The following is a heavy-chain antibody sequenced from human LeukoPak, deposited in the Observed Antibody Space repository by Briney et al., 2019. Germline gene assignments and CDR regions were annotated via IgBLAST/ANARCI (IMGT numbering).Heavy chain of an antibody. J-gene: IGHJ4*02. V-gene: IGHV1-69*06. CDR2: IIPIFGTA. CDR3: ALNRGSGWYFHY. Sequence: SVKVSCKASGGTFISYAISWVRQAPGQGLEWMGGIIPIFGTANYAQKFQGRVTITADKSTSTAYMELSSLRAEDTAVYYCALNRGSGWYFHYWGQGTLVTVSS. CDR1: GGTFISYA. D-gene: IGHD6-19*01.